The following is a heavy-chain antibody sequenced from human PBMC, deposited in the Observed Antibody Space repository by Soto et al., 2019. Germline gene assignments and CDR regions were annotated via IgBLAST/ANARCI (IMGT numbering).Heavy chain of an antibody. CDR3: AKGIVGATLGAFDI. D-gene: IGHD1-26*01. CDR1: GFTFDDYA. V-gene: IGHV3-9*01. J-gene: IGHJ3*02. Sequence: EVQLVESGGGLVQPGRSLRLSCAASGFTFDDYAMHWVRQAPGKGLEWVSGISWNSGSIGYADSVKGRFTISRDNAKNSLYLQMNSLRAEDTALYYCAKGIVGATLGAFDIWGQGTMVTVSS. CDR2: ISWNSGSI.